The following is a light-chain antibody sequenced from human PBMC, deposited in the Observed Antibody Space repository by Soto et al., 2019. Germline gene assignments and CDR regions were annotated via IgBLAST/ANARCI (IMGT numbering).Light chain of an antibody. CDR1: QSVSSSY. J-gene: IGKJ1*01. CDR3: QQYGSSAWT. V-gene: IGKV3-20*01. Sequence: EIVLTQSPGTLSLSPGERATLSCRASQSVSSSYLAWYQQKPGQAPRLLIYGASSRATGIPDRFSASGSGTDFTLTISRLEPEDFAVYYCQQYGSSAWTFGQGTKVELK. CDR2: GAS.